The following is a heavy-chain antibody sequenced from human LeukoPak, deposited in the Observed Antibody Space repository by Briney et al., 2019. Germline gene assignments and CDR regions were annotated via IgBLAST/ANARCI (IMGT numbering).Heavy chain of an antibody. V-gene: IGHV1-69*05. Sequence: VKVSFKASGGPFSSYAISWVRQAPGQGLEWMGRIIPIFGTANYSQKFQGRVTITTDESTSTAYMELSSLRSEDTAVYYCASDGRYCSGGSCYSYWGQGTLVTVSS. CDR1: GGPFSSYA. J-gene: IGHJ4*02. D-gene: IGHD2-15*01. CDR2: IIPIFGTA. CDR3: ASDGRYCSGGSCYSY.